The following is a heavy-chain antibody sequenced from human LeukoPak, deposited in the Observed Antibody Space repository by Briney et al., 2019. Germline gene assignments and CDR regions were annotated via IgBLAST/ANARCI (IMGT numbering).Heavy chain of an antibody. CDR1: GFTFTSYW. V-gene: IGHV3-23*01. CDR3: AKDLAPYYYDSSGYNQFDY. CDR2: ISGSGGST. Sequence: GGSLRLSCAASGFTFTSYWMTWVRQAPGKGLEWVSAISGSGGSTYYADSVKGRFTISRDNSKNTLYLQMNSLRAEDTAVYYCAKDLAPYYYDSSGYNQFDYWGQGTLVTVSS. J-gene: IGHJ4*02. D-gene: IGHD3-22*01.